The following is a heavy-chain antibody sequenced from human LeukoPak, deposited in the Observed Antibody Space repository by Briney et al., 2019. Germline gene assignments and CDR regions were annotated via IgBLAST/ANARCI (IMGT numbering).Heavy chain of an antibody. J-gene: IGHJ4*02. CDR2: ISGSGGST. CDR1: GFIFSNYG. CDR3: AKGSSSGWYDFDY. V-gene: IGHV3-23*01. Sequence: GGSLRLSCAASGFIFSNYGMHWVRQAPGKGLEWVSAISGSGGSTYYADSVKGRFTISRDNSKNTLYLQMNSLRAEDTAVYYCAKGSSSGWYDFDYWGQGTLVTVSS. D-gene: IGHD6-19*01.